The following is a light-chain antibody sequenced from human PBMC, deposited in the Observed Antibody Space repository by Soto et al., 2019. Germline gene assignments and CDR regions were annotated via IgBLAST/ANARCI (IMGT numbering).Light chain of an antibody. CDR3: CSYAGDSVVWV. CDR1: SSDVGGYNY. J-gene: IGLJ3*02. V-gene: IGLV2-14*01. CDR2: EVS. Sequence: QSALTQPASVSGSPGQSITISCTGTSSDVGGYNYVSWYQQHPGKAPKLMIYEVSNRPSGVSNRFSGSKSGNTASLTISGLQAEDEADYYCCSYAGDSVVWVFGGGTKLTVL.